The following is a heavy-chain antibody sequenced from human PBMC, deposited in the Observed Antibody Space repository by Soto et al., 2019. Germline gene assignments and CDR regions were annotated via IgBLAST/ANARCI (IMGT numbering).Heavy chain of an antibody. CDR2: LSGSGGDT. J-gene: IGHJ4*02. V-gene: IGHV3-23*01. Sequence: GGSLRLSCVASGFTFNSFAMTWVRQAPGKGLEWVSTLSGSGGDTYYADSVNGRFTISRDKSKNTLYLQMDRLRVEDTAVYYCAKRGGYDYVWKSYRPDYWGQGTLVTVSS. D-gene: IGHD3-16*02. CDR1: GFTFNSFA. CDR3: AKRGGYDYVWKSYRPDY.